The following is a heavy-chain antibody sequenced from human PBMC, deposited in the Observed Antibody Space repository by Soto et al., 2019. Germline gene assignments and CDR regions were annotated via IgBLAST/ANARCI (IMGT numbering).Heavy chain of an antibody. CDR3: ARTPELLWFGEFTY. D-gene: IGHD3-10*01. CDR2: IYYSGST. J-gene: IGHJ4*02. CDR1: GGSISSGGYY. Sequence: SGTLSLTCTVSGGSISSGGYYWSWIRQHPGKGLEWIGYIYYSGSTYYNPSLKSRVTISVDTSKNQFSLKLSSVTAADTAVYYCARTPELLWFGEFTYWGQGTLVTVPQ. V-gene: IGHV4-31*03.